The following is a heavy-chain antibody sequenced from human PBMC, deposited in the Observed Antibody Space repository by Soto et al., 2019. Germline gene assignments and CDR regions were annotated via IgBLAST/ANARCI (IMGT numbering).Heavy chain of an antibody. J-gene: IGHJ4*02. D-gene: IGHD3-3*01. CDR3: AKDPYYDFWSGYSRDLRPLYYFDY. Sequence: QVQLVESGGGVVQPGRSLRLSCAASGFTFSSYAMHWVRQAPGKGLEWVAVISYDGSNKYYADSVKGRFTISRDNSKNTLYLQMNSLRAEDTAVYYCAKDPYYDFWSGYSRDLRPLYYFDYWGQGTLVTVSS. CDR2: ISYDGSNK. V-gene: IGHV3-30-3*01. CDR1: GFTFSSYA.